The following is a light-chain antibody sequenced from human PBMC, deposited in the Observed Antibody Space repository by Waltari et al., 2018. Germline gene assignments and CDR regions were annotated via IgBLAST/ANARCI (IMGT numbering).Light chain of an antibody. CDR1: QSISSW. CDR3: QQYNSYSPIT. J-gene: IGKJ2*01. CDR2: KAS. V-gene: IGKV1-5*03. Sequence: DIQMTQSPSTLSASVGDRVTITCRASQSISSWLAWYQQIPGKAPKLLIYKASSLESGVPSRFSGSGSGTEFTLTISSLQPDDFATYYCQQYNSYSPITFGQGTKLEIK.